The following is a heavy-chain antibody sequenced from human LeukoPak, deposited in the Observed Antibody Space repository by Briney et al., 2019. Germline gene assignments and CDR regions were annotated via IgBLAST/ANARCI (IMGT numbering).Heavy chain of an antibody. J-gene: IGHJ5*02. CDR3: ARELTYSSSSFWLDP. V-gene: IGHV4-61*02. CDR1: GGSISSSSYY. Sequence: SETLSLTCTISGGSISSSSYYWSWIRQPAGKGLEWIGRIYTSGSTNYNPSLKSRVTMSVDTSKNQFSLKLSSVTAADTAVYYCARELTYSSSSFWLDPWGQGTLVTVSS. CDR2: IYTSGST. D-gene: IGHD6-13*01.